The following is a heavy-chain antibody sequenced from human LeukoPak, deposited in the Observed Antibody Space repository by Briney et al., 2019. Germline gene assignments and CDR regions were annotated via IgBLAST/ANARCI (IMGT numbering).Heavy chain of an antibody. CDR1: GGSISSGDYY. D-gene: IGHD3-16*01. J-gene: IGHJ3*02. CDR2: IYYSGST. V-gene: IGHV4-30-4*01. CDR3: ARDPRNYDYVWGSYGAFDI. Sequence: PSETLSLTCTVSGGSISSGDYYWSWIRQPPGKGLEWIGYIYYSGSTYCNPSLKSRVTISVDTSKNQFSLKLNSVTAADTAVYYCARDPRNYDYVWGSYGAFDIWGQGTMVTVSS.